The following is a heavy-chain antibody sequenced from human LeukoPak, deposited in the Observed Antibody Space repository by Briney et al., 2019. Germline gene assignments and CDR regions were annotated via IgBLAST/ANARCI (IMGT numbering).Heavy chain of an antibody. CDR3: AKDNDAYGDSYFDS. CDR1: GFSFSNYG. CDR2: IWHDGSHA. J-gene: IGHJ4*02. V-gene: IGHV3-33*06. D-gene: IGHD4-17*01. Sequence: GGSLRLSCAASGFSFSNYGFHWVSQTPGKGLEWVAVIWHDGSHAYYSDSVKGRFTISRDNAKNTVYLQMDSLRVEDTAIYYCAKDNDAYGDSYFDSWGQGTLVTVSS.